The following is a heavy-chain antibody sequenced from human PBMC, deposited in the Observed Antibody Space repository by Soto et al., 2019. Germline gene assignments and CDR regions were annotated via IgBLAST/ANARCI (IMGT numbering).Heavy chain of an antibody. D-gene: IGHD2-2*01. Sequence: GASVKVSCKASGYTFTSYGISWVRQAPGQGLEWMGWISAYNGNTNYAQKLQGRVTMTTDTSTSTAYMELRSLRSDDTAVYYCARATPMYYYYGMDVWGQGTTVTVSS. J-gene: IGHJ6*02. CDR3: ARATPMYYYYGMDV. CDR2: ISAYNGNT. V-gene: IGHV1-18*01. CDR1: GYTFTSYG.